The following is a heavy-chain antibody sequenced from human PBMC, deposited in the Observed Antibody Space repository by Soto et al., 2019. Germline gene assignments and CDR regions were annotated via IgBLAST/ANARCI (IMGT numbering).Heavy chain of an antibody. J-gene: IGHJ5*02. CDR3: AKETLKYYYGSEGFDP. CDR2: IWYDGSNK. D-gene: IGHD3-10*01. V-gene: IGHV3-33*03. CDR1: GFTFSSDG. Sequence: GGALRLSCAASGFTFSSDGMHWVRQAPGKGLEWVAVIWYDGSNKYYADSVKGRFTIFRDNAKNSLYLQMNSLRAEDTAFYYCAKETLKYYYGSEGFDPWGQATLVTVSS.